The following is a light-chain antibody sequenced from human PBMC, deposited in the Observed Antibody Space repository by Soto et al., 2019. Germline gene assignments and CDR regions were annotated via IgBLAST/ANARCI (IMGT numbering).Light chain of an antibody. CDR2: DVS. CDR1: SSDVGSYDY. Sequence: QSALIQPPSVSGSPGQSVTISCTGTSSDVGSYDYVSWYQQHPGKAPKLMIYDVSNRPSGVSNRFSGSKSGNTASLTISGLQAEDEADYYCSSYTSSSTLVVFGGGTKVTVL. CDR3: SSYTSSSTLVV. V-gene: IGLV2-14*01. J-gene: IGLJ2*01.